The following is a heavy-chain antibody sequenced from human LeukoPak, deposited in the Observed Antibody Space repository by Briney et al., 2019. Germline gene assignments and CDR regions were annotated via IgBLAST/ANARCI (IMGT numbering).Heavy chain of an antibody. J-gene: IGHJ4*02. D-gene: IGHD4-11*01. Sequence: PGGSLRLSCAASGVTFDDYAMHGGRQAPGEGVGWGSGISWNSGSIGYADSVKGRFTISRDNAKNSLYLQMNSLRAEDMALYYCANGVGPTVTPCYFDYWGQGTLVTVSS. CDR2: ISWNSGSI. CDR1: GVTFDDYA. V-gene: IGHV3-9*03. CDR3: ANGVGPTVTPCYFDY.